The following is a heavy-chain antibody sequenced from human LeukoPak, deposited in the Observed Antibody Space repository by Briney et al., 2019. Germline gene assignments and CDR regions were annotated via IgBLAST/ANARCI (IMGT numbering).Heavy chain of an antibody. CDR3: ARVPIVVVPAAPGGDAFHI. CDR1: GGSISSYY. V-gene: IGHV4-4*07. Sequence: SETLSLTCTVSGGSISSYYWSWIRQPAGKGLEGIGRIYTSGSTNYNPSLKSRVTMSVDTSKNQFSLKLSSVTAADTAVYYCARVPIVVVPAAPGGDAFHIWGQGTMVTVSS. CDR2: IYTSGST. J-gene: IGHJ3*02. D-gene: IGHD2-2*01.